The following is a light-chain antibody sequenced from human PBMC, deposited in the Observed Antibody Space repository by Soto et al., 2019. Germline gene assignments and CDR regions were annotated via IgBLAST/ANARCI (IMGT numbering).Light chain of an antibody. CDR2: ATF. Sequence: VQMTQSPSSLSAFVGDRVTITCRASQGIAPYLAWFQQKPGKVPKLLIYATFTFQSGVPSRFSGSGSGTDFTLTISSLHPEDVATYYCQKYNSAHLTFGAGTKVEIK. V-gene: IGKV1-27*01. CDR3: QKYNSAHLT. CDR1: QGIAPY. J-gene: IGKJ4*01.